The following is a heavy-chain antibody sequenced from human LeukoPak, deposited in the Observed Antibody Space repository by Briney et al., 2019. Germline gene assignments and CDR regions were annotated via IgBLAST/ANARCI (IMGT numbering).Heavy chain of an antibody. D-gene: IGHD3-3*01. CDR1: GGSISSSTYY. Sequence: SETLSLTCTVSGGSISSSTYYWGWIRQPPGKGLEWIGTIYYSGTTYYNPSLKSRVTISIDTSKNQFSLKLSSVTAADTAVYYCARGFYDFWSGYYPTQFDYWGQGTLVTVSS. V-gene: IGHV4-39*07. CDR3: ARGFYDFWSGYYPTQFDY. J-gene: IGHJ4*02. CDR2: IYYSGTT.